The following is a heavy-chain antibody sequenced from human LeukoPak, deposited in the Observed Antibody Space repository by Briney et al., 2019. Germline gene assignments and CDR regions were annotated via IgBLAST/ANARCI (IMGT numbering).Heavy chain of an antibody. CDR3: TRMTTGHDY. J-gene: IGHJ4*02. CDR2: INHSGYT. Sequence: PSETLPLTCAVSGVSFNDYYWSWVRQTPGKGLEWIGEINHSGYTNDSPSLKSRVTLSIDTSRKQFSLNLRSVTVADTGIYYCTRMTTGHDYWGQGTLVTVSS. CDR1: GVSFNDYY. D-gene: IGHD4-17*01. V-gene: IGHV4-34*01.